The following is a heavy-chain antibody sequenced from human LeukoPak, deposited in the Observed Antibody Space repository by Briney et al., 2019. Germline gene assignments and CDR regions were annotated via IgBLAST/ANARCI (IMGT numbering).Heavy chain of an antibody. V-gene: IGHV4-59*02. Sequence: SETLSLTCTVSGGSVSSYYWSWIRQPPGKGLEWNGYIYYSGSTNYNPSLKSRVTISVDTSKNQFSLKLSSVTAADTAVYYCARGPSPYCSSTSCKDWFDPWGQGTLVTVSS. CDR2: IYYSGST. CDR1: GGSVSSYY. CDR3: ARGPSPYCSSTSCKDWFDP. D-gene: IGHD2-2*01. J-gene: IGHJ5*02.